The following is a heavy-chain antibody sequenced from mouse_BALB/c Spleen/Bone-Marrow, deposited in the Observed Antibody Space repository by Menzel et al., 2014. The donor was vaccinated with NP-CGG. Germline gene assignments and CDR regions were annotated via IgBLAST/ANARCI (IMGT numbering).Heavy chain of an antibody. CDR3: ARYYYGSSYWYFDV. D-gene: IGHD1-1*01. CDR2: ISYSGST. CDR1: GDSITSGY. J-gene: IGHJ1*01. Sequence: DVKLVESGPSLVKPSQTLSLTCSVTGDSITSGYWNWIRKFPGNKLEYMGYISYSGSTYYNPSLKSRISITRDTSKNXYYLQLNSVTTEDTATYYCARYYYGSSYWYFDVWGPGTTVTVSS. V-gene: IGHV3-8*02.